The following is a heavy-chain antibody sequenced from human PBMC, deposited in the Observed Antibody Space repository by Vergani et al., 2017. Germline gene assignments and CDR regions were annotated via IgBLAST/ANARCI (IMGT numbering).Heavy chain of an antibody. Sequence: QVQLQQWGAGLLKPSETLSLTCAVYGGSFSGYYWSWIRQPPGKGVEWIGEINHSGSTNYNPSLKSRVTISVDTSKNQFSLKLSSVTAADTAVYYCARGVCCIAAAVKCWCDPWGQGTLVTVSS. D-gene: IGHD6-13*01. CDR1: GGSFSGYY. CDR2: INHSGST. CDR3: ARGVCCIAAAVKCWCDP. V-gene: IGHV4-34*01. J-gene: IGHJ5*02.